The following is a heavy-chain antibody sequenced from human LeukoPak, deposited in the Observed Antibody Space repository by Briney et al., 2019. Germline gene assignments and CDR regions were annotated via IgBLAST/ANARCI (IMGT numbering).Heavy chain of an antibody. Sequence: GGSLILSCAASGFTISSYEMNWVRQAPGKGLEWVSHINSGETKTYADSVQGRFTISRDNAKNSLYLQMNSLRAEDTAIYYCARDQYGTRLEWGQGTLVTVSS. D-gene: IGHD1-1*01. CDR2: INSGETK. CDR1: GFTISSYE. V-gene: IGHV3-48*03. J-gene: IGHJ4*02. CDR3: ARDQYGTRLE.